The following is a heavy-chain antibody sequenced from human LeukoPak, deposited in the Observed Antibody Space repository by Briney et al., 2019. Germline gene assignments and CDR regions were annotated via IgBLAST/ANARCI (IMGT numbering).Heavy chain of an antibody. V-gene: IGHV4-59*01. CDR1: GGSTSSYY. Sequence: SETLSLTCTVSGGSTSSYYWSWIRQPPGKGLEWIGYIYYSGSTNYNPSLKSRVTISVDTSKNQFSLKLSSVTAADTAVYYCARDSSPTQYWGQGTLVTVSS. CDR3: ARDSSPTQY. J-gene: IGHJ4*02. CDR2: IYYSGST.